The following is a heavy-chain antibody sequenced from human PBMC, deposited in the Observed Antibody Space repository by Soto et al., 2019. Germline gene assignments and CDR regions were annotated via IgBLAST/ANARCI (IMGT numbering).Heavy chain of an antibody. CDR1: GFTFSSYA. CDR3: AKDYDSLVDAFDY. Sequence: PGGSLRLSCAASGFTFSSYAMSWVRQAPGKGLEWVSAISGSGGSTYYADSVKGRFTISKDNSKNTLYLQMNSLRAEDTAVYYCAKDYDSLVDAFDYWGQGTLVTVSS. V-gene: IGHV3-23*01. D-gene: IGHD3-22*01. J-gene: IGHJ4*02. CDR2: ISGSGGST.